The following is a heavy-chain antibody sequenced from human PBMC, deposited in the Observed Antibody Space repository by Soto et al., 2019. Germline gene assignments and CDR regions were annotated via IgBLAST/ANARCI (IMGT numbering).Heavy chain of an antibody. D-gene: IGHD5-18*01. CDR2: IYYTGST. J-gene: IGHJ5*02. Sequence: SETLSLTCTVFGASVSSGTHYWSWIRQAPGKGLEWVGHIYYTGSTNYNPSLNNRVTISVDTSKNHFSRQLTSVTAADTAVYYCARGAGFSYASTWFDIWGQGTLGTVSS. CDR3: ARGAGFSYASTWFDI. CDR1: GASVSSGTHY. V-gene: IGHV4-61*03.